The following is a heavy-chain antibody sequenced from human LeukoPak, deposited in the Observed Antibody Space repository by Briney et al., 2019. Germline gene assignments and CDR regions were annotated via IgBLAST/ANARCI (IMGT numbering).Heavy chain of an antibody. Sequence: SETLSLTCAVYGGSFSGYYWSWIRQPPGKGLEWIGEINHSGSTNYNPSLKSRVTISVDTSKTQFSLKLSSVTAADTAVYYCARAGMRKGIVVVPAARGLDVWGKGTTVTVSS. D-gene: IGHD2-2*01. V-gene: IGHV4-34*01. CDR2: INHSGST. CDR1: GGSFSGYY. J-gene: IGHJ6*04. CDR3: ARAGMRKGIVVVPAARGLDV.